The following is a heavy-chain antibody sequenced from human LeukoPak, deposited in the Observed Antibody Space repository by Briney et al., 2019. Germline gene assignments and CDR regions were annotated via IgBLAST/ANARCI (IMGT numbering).Heavy chain of an antibody. CDR1: GYTFSGYY. J-gene: IGHJ5*02. Sequence: ASVKVSCKASGYTFSGYYIYWVRQAPGQGLEWMGWINPNSGGTDYAQKFQGRITMTSDTSISTAFMELRSLRSDDTAVYYCARVLDFWSGRNWFDPWGQGTLVTVSS. D-gene: IGHD3-3*01. CDR2: INPNSGGT. V-gene: IGHV1-2*02. CDR3: ARVLDFWSGRNWFDP.